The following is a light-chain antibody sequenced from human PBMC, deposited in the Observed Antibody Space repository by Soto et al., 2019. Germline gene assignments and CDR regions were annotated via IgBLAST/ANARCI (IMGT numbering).Light chain of an antibody. CDR3: TEWDNNLKGVV. J-gene: IGLJ2*01. CDR2: TDN. Sequence: QSVLTQRLSASGTPGQRVTISCSGSSSNIASNTVNWYQQLPGTAPKVLIYTDNQRPSELPERFSGSKSGTSASLATSGLQAENEADYYRTEWDNNLKGVVYGGAT. CDR1: SSNIASNT. V-gene: IGLV1-44*01.